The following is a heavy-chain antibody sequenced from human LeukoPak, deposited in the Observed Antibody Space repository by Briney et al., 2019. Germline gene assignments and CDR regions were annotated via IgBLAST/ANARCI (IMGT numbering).Heavy chain of an antibody. Sequence: ASVKVSCKASGYTFTSYDINWVRQAPGQGLEWMGWINTNTGNPTYAQGFTGRFVFSLDTSVSTAYLQISSLKAEDTAVYYCARGGRDYSNYLYYYYMDVWGKGTTVTVSS. CDR1: GYTFTSYD. CDR3: ARGGRDYSNYLYYYYMDV. V-gene: IGHV7-4-1*02. CDR2: INTNTGNP. J-gene: IGHJ6*03. D-gene: IGHD4-11*01.